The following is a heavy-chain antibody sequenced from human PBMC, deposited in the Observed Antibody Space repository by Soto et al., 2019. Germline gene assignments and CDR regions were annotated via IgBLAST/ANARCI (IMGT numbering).Heavy chain of an antibody. V-gene: IGHV5-51*01. CDR3: ARTAYGDYIEYYMDV. CDR1: GYSFTSHW. J-gene: IGHJ6*03. CDR2: IYPGDSDT. Sequence: GESLKISCKGSGYSFTSHWIGWVRQMPGKGLEWMGIIYPGDSDTRYSPSFQGQVTISADKSISTAYLQWSSLKASDTAMYYCARTAYGDYIEYYMDVWGKGTTVTVSS. D-gene: IGHD4-17*01.